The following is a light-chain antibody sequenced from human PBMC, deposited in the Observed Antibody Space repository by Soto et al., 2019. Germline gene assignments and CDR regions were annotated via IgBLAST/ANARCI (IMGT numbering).Light chain of an antibody. Sequence: SYELTQPLSVSVALGQTARFTCGGKNIGSKNVHWYQQKPGRAPVLVVYDDRDRPSGIPDRFSGSNSGNTATLTISRVEAGDEADFYCQVWISDHLVFGGGTQLTVL. CDR1: NIGSKN. V-gene: IGLV3-21*02. CDR3: QVWISDHLV. J-gene: IGLJ3*02. CDR2: DDR.